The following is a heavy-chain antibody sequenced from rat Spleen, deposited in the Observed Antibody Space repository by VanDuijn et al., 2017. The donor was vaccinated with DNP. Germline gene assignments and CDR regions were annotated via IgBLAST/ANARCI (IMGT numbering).Heavy chain of an antibody. CDR3: TTDRDGSYGVAY. CDR1: GFTFSNYD. Sequence: EVQLVESGGGLVQPGRSLKLSCAASGFTFSNYDMYWIRQAPTKGLEWVASISPSGGSTYYRDSVKGRFTISRDNAKSTLYLQMDSLRSEDTATYYCTTDRDGSYGVAYWGQGTLVTVSS. D-gene: IGHD1-3*01. J-gene: IGHJ3*01. V-gene: IGHV5-19*01. CDR2: ISPSGGST.